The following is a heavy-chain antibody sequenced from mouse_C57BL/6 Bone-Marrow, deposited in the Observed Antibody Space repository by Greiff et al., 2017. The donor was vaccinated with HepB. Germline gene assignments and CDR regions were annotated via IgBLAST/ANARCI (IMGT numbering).Heavy chain of an antibody. D-gene: IGHD3-1*01. CDR2: IRNKANGYTT. J-gene: IGHJ3*01. V-gene: IGHV7-3*01. Sequence: EVKLMESGGGLVQPGGSLSLSCAASGFTFTDYYMSWVRQPPGKALEWLGFIRNKANGYTTEYSASVKGLFTISRDNSQSILYLQMNALRAEDSATYYCASSSSFAYWGQGTLVTVSA. CDR1: GFTFTDYY. CDR3: ASSSSFAY.